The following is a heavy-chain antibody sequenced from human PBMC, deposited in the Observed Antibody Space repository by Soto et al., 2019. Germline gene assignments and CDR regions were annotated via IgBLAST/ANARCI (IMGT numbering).Heavy chain of an antibody. CDR3: ARVGLTGYGMDV. CDR2: INPNSGGT. CDR1: GYTFTNYY. J-gene: IGHJ6*02. V-gene: IGHV1-2*04. D-gene: IGHD3-9*01. Sequence: ASVKVSCQASGYTFTNYYMHWVRLAPGQGPEWMGWINPNSGGTKYAQKFQGWVTMTRDTAISTAYMELSRLRSDDTAVYYCARVGLTGYGMDVWGQGTTVTVSS.